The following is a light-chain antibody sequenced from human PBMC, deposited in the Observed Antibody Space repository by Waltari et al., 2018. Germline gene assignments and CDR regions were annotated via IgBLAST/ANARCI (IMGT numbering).Light chain of an antibody. CDR3: QSYDSSLSGYV. V-gene: IGLV1-40*01. CDR1: SSNIGAGSD. J-gene: IGLJ1*01. CDR2: GNS. Sequence: QSVLTQPPSVSGAPGQRVTISCTGSSSNIGAGSDVPRYQQLPGTAPKLLIYGNSNRPSGVPDRFSGSKSGTSASLAITGLQAEDEADYYCQSYDSSLSGYVFGTGTKVTVL.